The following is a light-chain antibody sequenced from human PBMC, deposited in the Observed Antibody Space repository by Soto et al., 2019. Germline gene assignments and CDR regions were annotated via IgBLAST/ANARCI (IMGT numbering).Light chain of an antibody. Sequence: DIQMTQSPSSLSASVGDRVTITCRASQSISSYLNWYQQKPGKAPKRLIYAASNLQSGVPSRFSGSGSGTDFPLTISSLQPEYVATYYCQQSYSAARTFGQGTKLEIK. CDR3: QQSYSAART. CDR1: QSISSY. V-gene: IGKV1-39*01. CDR2: AAS. J-gene: IGKJ2*02.